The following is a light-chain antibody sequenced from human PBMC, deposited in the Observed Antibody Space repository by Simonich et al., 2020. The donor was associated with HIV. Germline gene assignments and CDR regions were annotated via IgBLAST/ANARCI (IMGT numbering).Light chain of an antibody. V-gene: IGLV2-14*01. CDR2: DVS. Sequence: QSALTQPASVSGSPGQSITISCTGTSSDIGDYNFVSWYQQHPDKAPKVMIYDVSKRPSGVSNRFSGSKSGNTASLTISGLQAEDEADYYCSSYTTSSYWVFGGGTKLTVL. CDR3: SSYTTSSYWV. J-gene: IGLJ3*02. CDR1: SSDIGDYNF.